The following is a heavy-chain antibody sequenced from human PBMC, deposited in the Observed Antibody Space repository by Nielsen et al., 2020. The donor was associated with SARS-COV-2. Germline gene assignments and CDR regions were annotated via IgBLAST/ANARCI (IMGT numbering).Heavy chain of an antibody. Sequence: GESLITSCAASGFIFSDYYMSWLRQAPGKGLEWVSYISSSSSYTNYAESVKGRFTISRDNAKNSLYLQMNSLRAEDTAVYYCARDKGYCSSTSCYTCAFDIWGQGTMVTVSS. D-gene: IGHD2-2*02. CDR2: ISSSSSYT. CDR3: ARDKGYCSSTSCYTCAFDI. V-gene: IGHV3-11*06. J-gene: IGHJ3*02. CDR1: GFIFSDYY.